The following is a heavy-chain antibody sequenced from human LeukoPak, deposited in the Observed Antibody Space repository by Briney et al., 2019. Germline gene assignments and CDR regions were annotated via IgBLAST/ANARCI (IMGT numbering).Heavy chain of an antibody. J-gene: IGHJ4*02. D-gene: IGHD3-16*02. CDR1: GFTFSGSA. CDR3: SRHVESLSGYFDD. Sequence: GGSLKFSCAASGFTFSGSAMHWVRQASGKGLEWVGRIRSKANNYATAYAASVKGRFTISRDDSKNTAYLQMNSLKTEDTAVYYCSRHVESLSGYFDDWGQGTLVTVSS. CDR2: IRSKANNYAT. V-gene: IGHV3-73*01.